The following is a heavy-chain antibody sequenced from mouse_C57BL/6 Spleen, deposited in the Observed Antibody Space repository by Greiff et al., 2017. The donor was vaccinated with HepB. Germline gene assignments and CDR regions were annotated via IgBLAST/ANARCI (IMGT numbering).Heavy chain of an antibody. D-gene: IGHD2-1*01. J-gene: IGHJ4*01. CDR3: ARFYGKYAMDY. Sequence: EVNVVESGGGLVKPGGSLKLSCAASGFTFSDYGMHWVRQAPEKGLEWVAYISSGSSTIYYEDTVKGRFTISRDNAKNTLFLQMTSLRSEDTAMYYCARFYGKYAMDYWGQGTSVTVSS. CDR2: ISSGSSTI. CDR1: GFTFSDYG. V-gene: IGHV5-17*01.